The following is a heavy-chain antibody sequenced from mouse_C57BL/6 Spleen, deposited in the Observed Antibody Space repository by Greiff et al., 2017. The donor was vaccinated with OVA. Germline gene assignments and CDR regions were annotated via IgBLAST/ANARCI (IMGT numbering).Heavy chain of an antibody. CDR1: GFSLTSYG. V-gene: IGHV2-2*01. J-gene: IGHJ4*01. D-gene: IGHD1-1*01. CDR3: ARTLPSYYYGSSPRAMDY. Sequence: QVQLKESGPGLVQPSQSLSITCTVSGFSLTSYGVHWVRQSPGKGLEWLGVIWSGGSTDYNAAFISRLSISKDNSKSQVFFKMNSLQADDTAIYYCARTLPSYYYGSSPRAMDYWGQGTSVTVSS. CDR2: IWSGGST.